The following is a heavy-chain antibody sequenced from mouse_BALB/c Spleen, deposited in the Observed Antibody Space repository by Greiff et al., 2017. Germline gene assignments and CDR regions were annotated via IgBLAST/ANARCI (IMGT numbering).Heavy chain of an antibody. Sequence: LQQPGSELVRPGASVKLSCKASGYTFTSYWMHWVKQRPGQGLEWIGNIYPGSGSTNYDEKFKSKATLTVDTSSSTAYMQLSSLTSEDSAVYYCTRESYYGSSFDVWGAGTTVTVSS. CDR2: IYPGSGST. V-gene: IGHV1S22*01. J-gene: IGHJ1*01. CDR1: GYTFTSYW. CDR3: TRESYYGSSFDV. D-gene: IGHD1-1*01.